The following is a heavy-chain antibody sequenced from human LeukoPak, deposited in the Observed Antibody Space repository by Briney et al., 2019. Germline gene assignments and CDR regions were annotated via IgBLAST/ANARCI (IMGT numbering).Heavy chain of an antibody. D-gene: IGHD2-2*01. V-gene: IGHV1-69*13. Sequence: ASVKVSCKASGGTFSSYAISWVRQAPGRGLEWMGGIIPIFGTANYAQKFQGRVTITADESTSTAYMELSSLRSEDTAVYYCARAPLGYCSSTSCYGIDYWGQGTLVTVSS. CDR3: ARAPLGYCSSTSCYGIDY. CDR1: GGTFSSYA. J-gene: IGHJ4*02. CDR2: IIPIFGTA.